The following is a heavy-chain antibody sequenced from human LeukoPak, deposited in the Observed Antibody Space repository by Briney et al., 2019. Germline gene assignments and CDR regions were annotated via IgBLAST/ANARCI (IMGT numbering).Heavy chain of an antibody. J-gene: IGHJ4*02. Sequence: PSETLSLTCTVSGGSISSSSYYWGWIRQPPGKGLEWIGSIYYSGSTYYNPSLKSRVTISVDTSKNQSSLKLSSVTDADTAVYYCAREVNFRKYYYDISDTPYYWGQGTLVTVSS. CDR3: AREVNFRKYYYDISDTPYY. CDR2: IYYSGST. D-gene: IGHD3-22*01. CDR1: GGSISSSSYY. V-gene: IGHV4-39*01.